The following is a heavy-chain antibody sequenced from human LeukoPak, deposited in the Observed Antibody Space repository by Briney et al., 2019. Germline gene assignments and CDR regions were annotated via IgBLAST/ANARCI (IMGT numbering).Heavy chain of an antibody. D-gene: IGHD4/OR15-4a*01. CDR1: GFTFSSYA. CDR3: ARDIWGSSPPDY. CDR2: ISSSSSYI. Sequence: GGSLRLSCAASGFTFSSYAMSWVRQAPGKGLEWVSSISSSSSYIYYADSVKGRFTISRDNAKNSLYLQMNSLRAEDTAVYYCARDIWGSSPPDYWGQGTLVTVSS. V-gene: IGHV3-21*01. J-gene: IGHJ4*02.